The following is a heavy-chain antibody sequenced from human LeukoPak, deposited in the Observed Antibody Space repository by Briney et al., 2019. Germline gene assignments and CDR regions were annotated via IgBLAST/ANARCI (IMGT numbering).Heavy chain of an antibody. Sequence: SETLSLTCTVSGYSISSGYYWGWIRQPPGKGLEWIGNIFHSGITYYNPSLKNRVTISVDTSKNQFSLKLSSVAAADTAVYYCARDGIPAANMEEWFDPWGQGTLVTVSS. CDR1: GYSISSGYY. CDR3: ARDGIPAANMEEWFDP. CDR2: IFHSGIT. J-gene: IGHJ5*02. V-gene: IGHV4-38-2*02. D-gene: IGHD2-2*01.